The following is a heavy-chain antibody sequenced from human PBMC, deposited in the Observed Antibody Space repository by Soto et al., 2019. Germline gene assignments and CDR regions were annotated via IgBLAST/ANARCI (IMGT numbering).Heavy chain of an antibody. CDR1: GFAFNNAW. CDR3: TTDSYSTMIEVRFDY. V-gene: IGHV3-15*07. J-gene: IGHJ4*01. CDR2: IKSKALGGTT. Sequence: PGESLKISCAGSGFAFNNAWINWVRQAPGKGREWVGRIKSKALGGTTDFAAPVRGRFAITRDDSRNMAYMQMNSVNTEDTAVYYCTTDSYSTMIEVRFDYWGHGTLVTVSS. D-gene: IGHD3-22*01.